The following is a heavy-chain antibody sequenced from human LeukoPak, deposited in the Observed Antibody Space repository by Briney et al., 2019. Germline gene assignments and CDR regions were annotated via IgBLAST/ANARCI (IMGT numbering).Heavy chain of an antibody. CDR3: VRGYDYGDH. V-gene: IGHV3-7*01. J-gene: IGHJ4*02. D-gene: IGHD2-15*01. CDR1: GFNFGPYW. Sequence: GGSLRLSCAASGFNFGPYWMSWVRQAPGKGPEWVANIKGDGSEKFYANSVKGRFTISRDNAKNSVFLQMNSLRAEDTAVYSCVRGYDYGDHWGQGTLVTVSS. CDR2: IKGDGSEK.